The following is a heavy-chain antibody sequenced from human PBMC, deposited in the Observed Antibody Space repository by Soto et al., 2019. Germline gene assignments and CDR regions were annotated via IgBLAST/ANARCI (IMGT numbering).Heavy chain of an antibody. Sequence: QVQLQESGPGLVKPSETLSLTCTVSGGSISSYYWSWIRQPPGKGLEWIGYIYYSGSTNYNPSLKSRVTISVDTSKNQFSLKLSSVTAADTAVYDCAREGDSSDYGMDVWGQGTTVTVSS. CDR1: GGSISSYY. D-gene: IGHD3-22*01. V-gene: IGHV4-59*01. J-gene: IGHJ6*02. CDR3: AREGDSSDYGMDV. CDR2: IYYSGST.